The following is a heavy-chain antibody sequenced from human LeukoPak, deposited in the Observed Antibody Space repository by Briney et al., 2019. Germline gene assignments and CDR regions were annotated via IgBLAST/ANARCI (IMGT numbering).Heavy chain of an antibody. D-gene: IGHD4-17*01. Sequence: SETLSLTCAVSGGSISSSNWWSWVRQPPGKGLEWIGEIYHSGSTNYNPSLKSRVTISVDKSKNQFSLMLSSVTAADTAVYYCARRTTVTPPDAFDIWGQGTMVTVSS. CDR3: ARRTTVTPPDAFDI. V-gene: IGHV4-4*02. J-gene: IGHJ3*02. CDR2: IYHSGST. CDR1: GGSISSSNW.